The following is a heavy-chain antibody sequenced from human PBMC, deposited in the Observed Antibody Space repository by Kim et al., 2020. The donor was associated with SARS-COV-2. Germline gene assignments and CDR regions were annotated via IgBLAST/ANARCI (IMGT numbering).Heavy chain of an antibody. Sequence: GGSLRLSCAASGFTFSGSAMHWVRQASGKGLEWVGRIISEANSYATAYAASVKGRFTISRDDSKNTAYLQMNSLKTEDTAVYYCTRHVPPRYYWGEGTLVTVSS. CDR2: IISEANSYAT. CDR3: TRHVPPRYY. J-gene: IGHJ4*02. CDR1: GFTFSGSA. V-gene: IGHV3-73*01. D-gene: IGHD2-15*01.